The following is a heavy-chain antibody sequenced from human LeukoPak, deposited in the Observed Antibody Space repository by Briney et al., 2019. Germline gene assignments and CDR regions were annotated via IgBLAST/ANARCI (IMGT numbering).Heavy chain of an antibody. D-gene: IGHD3-10*01. CDR2: IWYDGSNK. CDR3: ARGPPMVRGGAFDI. J-gene: IGHJ3*02. V-gene: IGHV3-33*01. CDR1: GFTFSSSG. Sequence: GGSLRLSCAASGFTFSSSGMHWVRQAPGKGLEWVAVIWYDGSNKYYADSVKGRFTISRDNSKNTLYLQMNSLRAEDTAVYYCARGPPMVRGGAFDIWGQGTMVTVSS.